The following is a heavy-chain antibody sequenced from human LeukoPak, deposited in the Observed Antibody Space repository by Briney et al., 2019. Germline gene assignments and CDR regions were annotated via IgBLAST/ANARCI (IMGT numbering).Heavy chain of an antibody. V-gene: IGHV3-7*03. Sequence: GGSLRLSCAASGFTFSSYWMSWVRQAPGKGLEWVANIKQDGSEKYYVDSVKGRFTISRDNAKNSLYLQMNSLRAEDTALYYCARVKGSGYRNSIDYWGQGTLVTVSS. D-gene: IGHD3-3*01. CDR1: GFTFSSYW. J-gene: IGHJ4*02. CDR2: IKQDGSEK. CDR3: ARVKGSGYRNSIDY.